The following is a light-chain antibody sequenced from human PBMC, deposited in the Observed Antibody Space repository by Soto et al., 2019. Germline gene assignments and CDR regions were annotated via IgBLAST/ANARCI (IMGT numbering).Light chain of an antibody. CDR2: AAS. CDR3: QQSYSIPIT. J-gene: IGKJ5*01. Sequence: DIQMTQSPSSLSASVGDGVTITCRASQSISSYLNWYQQKPGKAPKILIYAASSLQSGVPSRFSGSGSGTDFTLTISSLQPEDFATYYCQQSYSIPITLGQGTRLEIK. CDR1: QSISSY. V-gene: IGKV1-39*01.